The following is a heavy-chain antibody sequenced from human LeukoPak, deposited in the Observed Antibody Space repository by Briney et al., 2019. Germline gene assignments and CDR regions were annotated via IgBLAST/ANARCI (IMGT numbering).Heavy chain of an antibody. D-gene: IGHD3-22*01. J-gene: IGHJ4*02. CDR2: IYSGGST. CDR1: GFTVSSNY. CDR3: ARERSSGYYSYYFDY. V-gene: IGHV3-53*01. Sequence: GGSLRLSCAASGFTVSSNYMSWVRQAPGKGLEWVSVIYSGGSTYYADSVKGRFTISRDNSKNMLYLQMNSLRAEDTAVYYCARERSSGYYSYYFDYWGQGTLVTVSS.